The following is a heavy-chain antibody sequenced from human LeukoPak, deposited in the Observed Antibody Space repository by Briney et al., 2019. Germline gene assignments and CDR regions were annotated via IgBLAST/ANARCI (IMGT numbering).Heavy chain of an antibody. CDR3: ARDADSSGYYYYMDV. D-gene: IGHD3-22*01. Sequence: GGSLRLSCAASGFTVSSNYMSWVRQAPGKGLEWVSVIYSGGSTYYADSVKGRFTISRDNSKNTQYLQMNSLRAEDTAVYYCARDADSSGYYYYMDVWGKGTTVTVSS. CDR1: GFTVSSNY. CDR2: IYSGGST. V-gene: IGHV3-53*01. J-gene: IGHJ6*03.